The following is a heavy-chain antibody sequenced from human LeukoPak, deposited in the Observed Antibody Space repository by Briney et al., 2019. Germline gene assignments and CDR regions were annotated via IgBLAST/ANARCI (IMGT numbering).Heavy chain of an antibody. CDR3: ARRVVVVTAIPYYYFDY. Sequence: SETLSLTCTVSGGSVSSDSHYWSWIRQPPGKGLEWIGSIYYSGSTYYNPSLKSRVTISVDTSKNQFSLKLSSVTAADTAVYYCARRVVVVTAIPYYYFDYWGQGTLVTVSS. CDR1: GGSVSSDSHY. D-gene: IGHD2-21*02. J-gene: IGHJ4*02. CDR2: IYYSGST. V-gene: IGHV4-39*01.